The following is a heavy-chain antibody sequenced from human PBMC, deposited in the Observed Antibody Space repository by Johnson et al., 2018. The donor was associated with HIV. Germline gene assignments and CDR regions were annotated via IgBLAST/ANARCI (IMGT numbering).Heavy chain of an antibody. J-gene: IGHJ3*02. D-gene: IGHD2-8*01. CDR2: LSWIGGNL. CDR3: AKDLDTTGEAPGVFDI. Sequence: VQLVESGGGLVQPGRSLRLSCAASGFTFDDYAMHWVRQAPGKGLEWVSGLSWIGGNLGYADSVVGRLTISRDNARNSLYLQMNSLRPEDTALYYCAKDLDTTGEAPGVFDIWGQGTMVTVSS. CDR1: GFTFDDYA. V-gene: IGHV3-9*01.